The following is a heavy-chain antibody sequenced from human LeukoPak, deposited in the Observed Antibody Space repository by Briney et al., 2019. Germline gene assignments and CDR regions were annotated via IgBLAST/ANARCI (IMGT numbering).Heavy chain of an antibody. Sequence: GGSLSLTYAASGCTFRNYDMTSVRQAPGKGLEWVSAISGRDTNTYYADSVKGRFTTTRDNSKNTQYLQMNSLRAEDTAVYYCATRSFDYCSGDYFDYGGQGTLVTVSS. CDR3: ATRSFDYCSGDYFDY. V-gene: IGHV3-23*01. D-gene: IGHD2-15*01. CDR2: ISGRDTNT. J-gene: IGHJ4*02. CDR1: GCTFRNYD.